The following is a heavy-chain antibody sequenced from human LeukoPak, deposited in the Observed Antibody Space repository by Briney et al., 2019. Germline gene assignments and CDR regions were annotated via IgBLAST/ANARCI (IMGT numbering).Heavy chain of an antibody. CDR1: GFIFGSHW. D-gene: IGHD6-13*01. V-gene: IGHV3-74*01. Sequence: GSLRLSCTASGFIFGSHWMHWVRQAPGKGLVWVSRINTDGSNSNYATSVKGRFTMSRDNALNTLYLQMSSLTAEDTAVYYCVRGSAAAKNAFDVWGQGTTVSVSS. CDR2: INTDGSNS. CDR3: VRGSAAAKNAFDV. J-gene: IGHJ3*01.